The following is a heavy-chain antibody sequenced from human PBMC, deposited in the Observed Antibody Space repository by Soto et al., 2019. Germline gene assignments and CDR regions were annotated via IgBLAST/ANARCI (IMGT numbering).Heavy chain of an antibody. V-gene: IGHV3-30*18. J-gene: IGHJ3*02. CDR3: AKDGGYSSDWANDAFDI. D-gene: IGHD6-19*01. Sequence: QVQLVESGGGVVQPGRSLRLSCAASGFTFSSYGMHWVRQAPGKGLEWVAVISYDGRNKYYADSVKGRFTISRDNSKNTLSLQMNSLRAEDTAVYYCAKDGGYSSDWANDAFDIWGQGTMVTVSS. CDR2: ISYDGRNK. CDR1: GFTFSSYG.